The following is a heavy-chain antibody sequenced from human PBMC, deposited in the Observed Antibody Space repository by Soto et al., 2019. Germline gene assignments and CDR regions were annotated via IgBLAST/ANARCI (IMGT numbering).Heavy chain of an antibody. CDR2: IYYGGST. J-gene: IGHJ4*02. D-gene: IGHD1-1*01. V-gene: IGHV4-31*03. CDR1: GGSISSGGYY. Sequence: QVQLQESGPGLVKPSQTLSLTCTVSGGSISSGGYYWSWIRQHPGKGLEWIGYIYYGGSTYYNPSLKSRVTISVDTSKNQFSLKLSSVTAADTAVYYCARLTTTDQRPALDYWGQGTLVTVSS. CDR3: ARLTTTDQRPALDY.